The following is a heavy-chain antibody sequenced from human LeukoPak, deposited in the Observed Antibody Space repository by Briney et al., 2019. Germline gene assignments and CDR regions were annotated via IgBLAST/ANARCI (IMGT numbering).Heavy chain of an antibody. CDR3: ARRSRGGSHQTPYSDY. D-gene: IGHD1-26*01. Sequence: QPRGSLRLSGAASGFTFSSYWMSGVRQAPGKGLEGVANIKQDGNDKYYVDSVKGRFTISRDNAKNSLYLQMNSLRAEDTAVYYCARRSRGGSHQTPYSDYWGQGTLVTVSS. V-gene: IGHV3-7*01. J-gene: IGHJ4*02. CDR1: GFTFSSYW. CDR2: IKQDGNDK.